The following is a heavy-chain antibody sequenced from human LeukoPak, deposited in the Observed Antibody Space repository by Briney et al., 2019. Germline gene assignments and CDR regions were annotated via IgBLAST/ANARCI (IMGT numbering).Heavy chain of an antibody. Sequence: ASVKVSCKASGYTFTGYYMHWVRQAPGQGLEWMGWINPNSGGTNYAQKFQGRVTMTRDTSISTAYMELSRLRSDDTAVYYCERDLILPVAGHCSGGSCYSGYSYGLPGGYWGQGTLVTVSS. CDR2: INPNSGGT. CDR3: ERDLILPVAGHCSGGSCYSGYSYGLPGGY. CDR1: GYTFTGYY. D-gene: IGHD2-15*01. V-gene: IGHV1-2*02. J-gene: IGHJ4*02.